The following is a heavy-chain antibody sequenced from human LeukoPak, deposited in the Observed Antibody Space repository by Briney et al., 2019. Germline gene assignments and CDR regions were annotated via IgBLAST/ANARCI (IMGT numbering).Heavy chain of an antibody. CDR2: IIPILGIA. D-gene: IGHD2-2*01. V-gene: IGHV1-69*04. J-gene: IGHJ5*02. CDR1: GGTFSSYA. Sequence: GSSVKVSCKASGGTFSSYAISWVRQAPGQGLEWMGRIIPILGIANYAQKFQGRVTITADKSTSTAYMELSSLRSEDTAVYYCAREGYCSSTSCLLNWFDPWGQGTLVTVSS. CDR3: AREGYCSSTSCLLNWFDP.